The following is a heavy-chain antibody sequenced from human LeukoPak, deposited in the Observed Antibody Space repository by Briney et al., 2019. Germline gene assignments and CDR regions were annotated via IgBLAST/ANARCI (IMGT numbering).Heavy chain of an antibody. D-gene: IGHD3-3*01. J-gene: IGHJ5*02. V-gene: IGHV1-18*04. CDR2: ISAYNGNT. CDR3: ARADTYYDFWSGYYGAWFDP. Sequence: GASVTVSCKASGYNFTTDYIHWARQAPGQGLEWMGWISAYNGNTNYAQKLQGRVTMTTDTSTSTAYMELRSLRSDDTAVYYCARADTYYDFWSGYYGAWFDPWGQGTLVTVSS. CDR1: GYNFTTDY.